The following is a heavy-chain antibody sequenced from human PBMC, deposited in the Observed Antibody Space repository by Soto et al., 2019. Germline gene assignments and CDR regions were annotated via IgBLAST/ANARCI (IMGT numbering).Heavy chain of an antibody. CDR2: ITRTSSHI. D-gene: IGHD3-16*02. Sequence: EVQLVESGGGLVKPGGSLRLSCAASGFTFNSYTMNWVRQAPGKGLEWVSSITRTSSHIFYADSVKGRFTISRDNTKNSLFLQMNNLGAEDTAVYYCARSGMEITFGGVIARSFYYWGQGTLVTVSS. V-gene: IGHV3-21*01. CDR1: GFTFNSYT. J-gene: IGHJ4*02. CDR3: ARSGMEITFGGVIARSFYY.